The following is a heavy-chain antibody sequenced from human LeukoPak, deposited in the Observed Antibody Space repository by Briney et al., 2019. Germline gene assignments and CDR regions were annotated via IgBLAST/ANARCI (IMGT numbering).Heavy chain of an antibody. J-gene: IGHJ6*02. V-gene: IGHV1-2*04. CDR3: ARGGYDSSGYYSIVNYYYYGMDV. CDR1: GYTFTGYY. Sequence: GASVKVSCKASGYTFTGYYMHWVRQAPGQGLEWMGWINPNSGGTNYAQKFQGWVTMTRDTSISTAYMELSRLRSDDTAVYYCARGGYDSSGYYSIVNYYYYGMDVWGQGTTATVSS. D-gene: IGHD3-22*01. CDR2: INPNSGGT.